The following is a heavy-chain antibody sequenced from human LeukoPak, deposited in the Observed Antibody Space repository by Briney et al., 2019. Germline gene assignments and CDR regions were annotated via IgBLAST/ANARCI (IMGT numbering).Heavy chain of an antibody. J-gene: IGHJ5*02. CDR1: GGSFSGYY. V-gene: IGHV4-34*01. CDR2: INHSGST. Sequence: SETLSLTCAVYGGSFSGYYWSWIRQPPGKGLEWIGEINHSGSTNYNPSLKSRVTISVDTSKNQFSLKLSSVTAADTAVYYCARGYVGTSCYVGFRRCNWFDPWGQGTLVTVSS. CDR3: ARGYVGTSCYVGFRRCNWFDP. D-gene: IGHD2-2*01.